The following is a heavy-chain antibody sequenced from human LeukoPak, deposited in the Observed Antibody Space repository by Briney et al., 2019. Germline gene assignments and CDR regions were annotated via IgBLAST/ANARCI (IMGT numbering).Heavy chain of an antibody. J-gene: IGHJ4*02. CDR2: TSYDGTIN. Sequence: GGSLRLSCEATGFTFSSYAMHWARQAPGKGLEWVGITSYDGTINYYVDSVKGRFTISRDNSKNTVYLQMNGLRVEDTAVYYCARTYYSGSGSYYPHNYFDYWGQGTLVAVSS. D-gene: IGHD3-10*01. CDR1: GFTFSSYA. CDR3: ARTYYSGSGSYYPHNYFDY. V-gene: IGHV3-30-3*01.